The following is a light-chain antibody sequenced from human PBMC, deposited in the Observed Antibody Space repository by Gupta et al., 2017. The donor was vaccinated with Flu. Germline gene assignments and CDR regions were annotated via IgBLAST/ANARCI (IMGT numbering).Light chain of an antibody. J-gene: IGLJ3*02. Sequence: QLVVTQSPSASASLGASVKLTCTLSNGHNTYAIAWHQQKPQQGPRFLMKLHSDGSHSRGDDIPDRFSGSSSGTDRYLTISSLQSEDEADYYCQTWGTGIQVFGGGTKLAV. CDR1: NGHNTYA. CDR3: QTWGTGIQV. CDR2: LHSDGSH. V-gene: IGLV4-69*01.